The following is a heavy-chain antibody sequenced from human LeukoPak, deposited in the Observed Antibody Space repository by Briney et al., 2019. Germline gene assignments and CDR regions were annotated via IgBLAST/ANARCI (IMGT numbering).Heavy chain of an antibody. V-gene: IGHV3-30*02. CDR2: IRYDGSNK. J-gene: IGHJ4*02. CDR3: AKDARCSTSCYDDY. D-gene: IGHD2-2*01. CDR1: GLTFNVAW. Sequence: GGSLRLSCAVSGLTFNVAWMSWVRQAPGKGLEWVAFIRYDGSNKYYADSVKGRFTISRDNSKNTLYLQMNSLRAEDTAVYYCAKDARCSTSCYDDYWGQGTLVTVSS.